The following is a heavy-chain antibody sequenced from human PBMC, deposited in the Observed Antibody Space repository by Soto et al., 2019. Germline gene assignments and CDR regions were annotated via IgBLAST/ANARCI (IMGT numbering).Heavy chain of an antibody. J-gene: IGHJ6*02. CDR3: ARGYCSGGICYSRYYYYYGMDV. V-gene: IGHV1-69*01. D-gene: IGHD2-15*01. CDR2: IIPIFGTA. CDR1: GGTFSSYA. Sequence: QVQLVQSGAEVKKPGSSVKVSCKASGGTFSSYAISWVRQAPGQGLEWMGGIIPIFGTANYAQKFQGRVTITADESTSTAYMELSSLRSEDTAVYYCARGYCSGGICYSRYYYYYGMDVWGQGTTVTVSS.